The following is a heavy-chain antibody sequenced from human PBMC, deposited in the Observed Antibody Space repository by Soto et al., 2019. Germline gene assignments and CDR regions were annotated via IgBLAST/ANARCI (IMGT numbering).Heavy chain of an antibody. V-gene: IGHV1-46*01. Sequence: GASVKVSCKASGYTFTSYYMHWVRQAPGQGLEWMGIINPSGGSTSYAQKLQGRVTMTRDTSTSTVYMELSSLRSEDTAVYYCARDYRLAGLLNIVVVPAAMRRFDPWGQGTLVTVSS. CDR1: GYTFTSYY. D-gene: IGHD2-2*01. J-gene: IGHJ5*02. CDR3: ARDYRLAGLLNIVVVPAAMRRFDP. CDR2: INPSGGST.